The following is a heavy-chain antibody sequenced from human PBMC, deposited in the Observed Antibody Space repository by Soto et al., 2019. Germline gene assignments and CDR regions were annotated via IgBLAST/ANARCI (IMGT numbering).Heavy chain of an antibody. D-gene: IGHD3-3*01. Sequence: QVQLVQSGAEVKKPGASVKVSCKASGYTFTSYGMSWVRQAPGQGLEWMGWISAYNGNTNYAQKLQGRVTMTTDTSTSTAYMELRSLRSDDTAVYYCARGTLDFWSGYLTAFDYWGQGTLVTVSS. CDR3: ARGTLDFWSGYLTAFDY. J-gene: IGHJ4*02. CDR2: ISAYNGNT. V-gene: IGHV1-18*04. CDR1: GYTFTSYG.